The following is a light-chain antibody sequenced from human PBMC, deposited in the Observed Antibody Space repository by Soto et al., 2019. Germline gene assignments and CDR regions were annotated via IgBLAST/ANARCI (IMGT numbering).Light chain of an antibody. CDR3: SSYTSSSTPHVV. Sequence: QSVLTQPASVSGSPGQSITISCTGTSSDVGGYNYVSWYQQHPGKAPKLMIYDVSNRPSGVSNRFCGSKSGNTASLTISGLEADDEDDYYCSSYTSSSTPHVVFGGGTKLTVL. CDR1: SSDVGGYNY. CDR2: DVS. V-gene: IGLV2-14*01. J-gene: IGLJ2*01.